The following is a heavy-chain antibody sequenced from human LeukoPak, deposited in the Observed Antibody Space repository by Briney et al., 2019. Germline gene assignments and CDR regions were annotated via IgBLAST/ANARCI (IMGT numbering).Heavy chain of an antibody. D-gene: IGHD2-21*02. Sequence: ASVKVSCKASGYTFTGYYMHWVRQAPGQGLEWMGWINPNSGGTNYAQKFQGRVTMTRDTSISTAYMELSRLRSDDTAVYYCARASAYCGGDCVGYWGQGTLVTVSS. CDR3: ARASAYCGGDCVGY. CDR2: INPNSGGT. J-gene: IGHJ4*02. CDR1: GYTFTGYY. V-gene: IGHV1-2*02.